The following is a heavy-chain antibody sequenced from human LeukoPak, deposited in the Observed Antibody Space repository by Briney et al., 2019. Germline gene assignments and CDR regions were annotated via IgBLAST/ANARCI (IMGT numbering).Heavy chain of an antibody. J-gene: IGHJ4*02. CDR1: GFTFSDYN. D-gene: IGHD3-10*01. CDR3: ARAGYGSGSYHFDY. Sequence: PGGSLRLSCAASGFTFSDYNMNWVRQVPGKGLESVSYMSRSGDIIYYADSVKGRFTISRDNSKNTLYLQMNSLRAEDTAVYYCARAGYGSGSYHFDYWGQGTLVTVSS. V-gene: IGHV3-48*01. CDR2: MSRSGDII.